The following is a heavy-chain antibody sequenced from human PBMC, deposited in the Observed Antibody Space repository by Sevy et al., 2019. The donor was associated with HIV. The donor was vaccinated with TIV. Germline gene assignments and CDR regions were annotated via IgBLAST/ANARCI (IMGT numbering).Heavy chain of an antibody. CDR3: ARDSSVAARSDY. Sequence: GGCLRLSCAASGFTFSSYAMHWVRQAPGKGLEWLAVISYDGSNKYYADSVKGRFTISRDSSKNRLYLQMNSLRAEDLAVYYCARDSSVAARSDYWGQGTLVTVSS. J-gene: IGHJ4*02. D-gene: IGHD6-6*01. CDR2: ISYDGSNK. CDR1: GFTFSSYA. V-gene: IGHV3-30-3*01.